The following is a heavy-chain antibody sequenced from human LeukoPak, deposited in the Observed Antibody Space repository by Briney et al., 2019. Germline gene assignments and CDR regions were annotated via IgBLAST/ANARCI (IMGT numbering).Heavy chain of an antibody. D-gene: IGHD2-2*01. Sequence: PSETLSLTCTVSGGSISSSSYYWGWIRQPPGKGLEWLGSIYYSGSTYYNPSLKSRVTISVDTSKNQFSLKSSSVTAADTAVYYCARHILGYCSSTSCLPRPNWFDPWGQGTLVTVSS. J-gene: IGHJ5*02. CDR3: ARHILGYCSSTSCLPRPNWFDP. CDR1: GGSISSSSYY. V-gene: IGHV4-39*01. CDR2: IYYSGST.